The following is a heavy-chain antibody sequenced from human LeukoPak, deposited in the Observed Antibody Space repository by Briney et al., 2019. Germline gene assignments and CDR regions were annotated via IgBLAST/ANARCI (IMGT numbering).Heavy chain of an antibody. V-gene: IGHV3-21*01. J-gene: IGHJ4*02. CDR1: GFTFSSYS. D-gene: IGHD1-26*01. CDR2: ISSSSSYI. CDR3: AREVIWSGSYQYYFDY. Sequence: GGSPRLSCAASGFTFSSYSMNWVRQAPGKGLEWVSSISSSSSYIYYADSVKGRFTISRDNAKNSLYLQMNSLRAEDTAVYYCAREVIWSGSYQYYFDYWGQGTLVTVSS.